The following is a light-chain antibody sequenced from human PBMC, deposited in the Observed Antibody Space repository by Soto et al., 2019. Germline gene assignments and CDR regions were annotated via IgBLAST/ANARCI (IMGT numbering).Light chain of an antibody. CDR1: QSVSSY. CDR3: QQRSNWPPT. J-gene: IGKJ4*01. Sequence: VMTQSPATLSVSRGERATLSCRASQSVSSYLAWYQQKPGQAPRLLIYDASNRATGIPARFSGSGSGTDFTLTISSLEPEDFAVYYCQQRSNWPPTFGGGTKVDIK. V-gene: IGKV3-11*01. CDR2: DAS.